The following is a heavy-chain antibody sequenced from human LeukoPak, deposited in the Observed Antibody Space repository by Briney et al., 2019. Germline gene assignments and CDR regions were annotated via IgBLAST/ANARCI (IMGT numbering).Heavy chain of an antibody. V-gene: IGHV3-48*03. J-gene: IGHJ4*02. CDR3: AKCGNSGCHLIDY. CDR2: ISSSGSII. Sequence: GGSLRLSCAASGFTFRICELSWVRQAPAKGLEWVSYISSSGSIIYYADSEKGRFTISRDNSKSTLYLQMDSLRAEDTAVYYCAKCGNSGCHLIDYWGQGTLVTVSS. CDR1: GFTFRICE. D-gene: IGHD5-12*01.